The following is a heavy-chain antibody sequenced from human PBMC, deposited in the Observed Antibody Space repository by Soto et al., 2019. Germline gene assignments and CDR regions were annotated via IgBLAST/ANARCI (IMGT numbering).Heavy chain of an antibody. CDR3: TRHREPPPGVAARPYYYYYYMDV. Sequence: GGSLRLSCAASGFTFSGSAMHWVRQASGKGLEWVGRIRSKANSYATAYAASVKGRFTISRDDSKNTAYLQMNSLKTEDTAVYYCTRHREPPPGVAARPYYYYYYMDVWGKGTTVTVSS. V-gene: IGHV3-73*01. J-gene: IGHJ6*03. CDR1: GFTFSGSA. D-gene: IGHD6-6*01. CDR2: IRSKANSYAT.